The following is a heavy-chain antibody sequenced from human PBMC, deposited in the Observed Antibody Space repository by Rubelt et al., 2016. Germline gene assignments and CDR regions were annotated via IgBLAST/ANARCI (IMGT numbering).Heavy chain of an antibody. CDR2: INHSGST. CDR1: GGSFSGYY. J-gene: IGHJ3*02. V-gene: IGHV4-34*01. D-gene: IGHD2-15*01. CDR3: ARSCIGGACYVPGAFDI. Sequence: QVQLQQWGAGLLKPSETLSLTCAVYGGSFSGYYWSWIRQAPGKGPEWIGEINHSGSTNYNPSLKRRGAISVDKTKTQIPLKLPLVTAADTAVYYCARSCIGGACYVPGAFDIWGRGTMVTVSS.